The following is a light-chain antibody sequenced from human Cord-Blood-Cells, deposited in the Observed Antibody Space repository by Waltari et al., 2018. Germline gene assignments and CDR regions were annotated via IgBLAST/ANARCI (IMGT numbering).Light chain of an antibody. CDR1: VLAKKY. V-gene: IGLV3-27*01. Sequence: SYELTQPSSVSVSPGQTARITCPGDVLAKKYARWFQQKPGQAPVLVIYKDSERPSGIPERISGSSSGTTVTLTISGAQVEDEADYYCYSAADNNLRVFGGGTKLTVL. CDR2: KDS. J-gene: IGLJ2*01. CDR3: YSAADNNLRV.